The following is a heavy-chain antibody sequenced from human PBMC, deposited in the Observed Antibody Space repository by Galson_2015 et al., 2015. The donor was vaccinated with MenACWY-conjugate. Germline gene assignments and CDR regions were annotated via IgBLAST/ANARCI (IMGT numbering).Heavy chain of an antibody. CDR3: AREEVDCTGGRCSSYFDY. Sequence: SLRLSCAASGFTFSRYWLSWVRQAPGKGLEWVANIKQDGSEKYYVASVKGRFTISRDNAKNSLYLQMNSLRADDTAVYYCAREEVDCTGGRCSSYFDYWGQGTLVTVPS. V-gene: IGHV3-7*03. CDR2: IKQDGSEK. D-gene: IGHD2-15*01. CDR1: GFTFSRYW. J-gene: IGHJ4*02.